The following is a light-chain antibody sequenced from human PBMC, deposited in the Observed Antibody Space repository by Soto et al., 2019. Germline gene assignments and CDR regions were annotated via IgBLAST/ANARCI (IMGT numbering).Light chain of an antibody. J-gene: IGLJ1*01. CDR2: EGS. Sequence: QSALTQPASVSGSPGQSITISCTGTSSDVGSYNLVSWYQQHPGKPPKLMIYEGSKRPSGVSNRFSGSKSGNTASLTISGLQADDDADYYCCSYAGSSTPYVFGTGTKLTVL. V-gene: IGLV2-23*01. CDR1: SSDVGSYNL. CDR3: CSYAGSSTPYV.